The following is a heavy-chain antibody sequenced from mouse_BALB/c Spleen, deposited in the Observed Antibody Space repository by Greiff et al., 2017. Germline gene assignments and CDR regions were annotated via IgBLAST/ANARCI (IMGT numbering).Heavy chain of an antibody. CDR2: IWRGGST. J-gene: IGHJ3*01. Sequence: VQLVESGPSLVQPSQSLSITCTVSGFSLTSYGVHWVRQSPGKGLEWLGVIWRGGSTDYNAAFMSRLSITKDNSKSQVFFKMNSLQADDTAIYYCAKNSYYDYPWFAYWGQGTLVTVSA. CDR1: GFSLTSYG. V-gene: IGHV2-5-1*01. CDR3: AKNSYYDYPWFAY. D-gene: IGHD2-4*01.